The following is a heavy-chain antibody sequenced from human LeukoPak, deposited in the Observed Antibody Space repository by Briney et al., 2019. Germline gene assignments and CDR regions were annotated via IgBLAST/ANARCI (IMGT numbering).Heavy chain of an antibody. J-gene: IGHJ2*01. D-gene: IGHD5-18*01. CDR2: ISAYNGNA. CDR3: ARPAMAYGYFEL. Sequence: ASVKVSCKASGYTFTNYGISWVRQAPGQGLEWMGWISAYNGNANYTQKLQGRVTMTTDTSTSTAYMELRSLRSDDTAVYYCARPAMAYGYFELWGRGTLVTVSS. CDR1: GYTFTNYG. V-gene: IGHV1-18*04.